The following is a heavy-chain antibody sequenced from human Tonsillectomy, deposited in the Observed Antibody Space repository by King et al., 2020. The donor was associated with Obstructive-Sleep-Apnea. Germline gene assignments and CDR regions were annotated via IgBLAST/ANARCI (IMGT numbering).Heavy chain of an antibody. D-gene: IGHD3-10*01. J-gene: IGHJ4*02. Sequence: VQLQESGPGLVKPSETLSLTCTVSGGSTSNYYWSWIRQPAGKGLVWIGRIYEKRSTNYNPSLKRRVTMFVDTSKSQFSLRLSSMTAADTAVYFCARGGELPLDYWGQGTLVTVSS. CDR2: IYEKRST. CDR1: GGSTSNYY. V-gene: IGHV4-4*07. CDR3: ARGGELPLDY.